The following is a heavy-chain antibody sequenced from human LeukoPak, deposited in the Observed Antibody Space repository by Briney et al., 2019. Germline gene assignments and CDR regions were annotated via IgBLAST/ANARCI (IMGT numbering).Heavy chain of an antibody. CDR1: GYSISSGYY. CDR2: IYHSGST. J-gene: IGHJ3*02. V-gene: IGHV4-38-2*02. CDR3: AKSNGYGLVDI. D-gene: IGHD3-10*01. Sequence: AETLSLTCTVSGYSISSGYYWGWIRQPPGRGLEWIGSIYHSGSTYYNPSLKSRVTISVDTSRNQFSLKLNSVTAADTAVYYCAKSNGYGLVDIWGQGTMVTVSS.